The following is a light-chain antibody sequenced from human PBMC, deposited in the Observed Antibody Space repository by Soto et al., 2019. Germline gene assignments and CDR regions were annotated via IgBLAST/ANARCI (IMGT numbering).Light chain of an antibody. CDR3: QQLTNFRFT. J-gene: IGKJ2*01. CDR1: QGINKF. Sequence: QLTQSPSSLSASVGDRVTITCRASQGINKFLAWYQQRPGKAPQLLVYGASTLQSGVPSRFSGSGSGTDFSLTTSSVQPEDFATYYCQQLTNFRFTFGQGTKLDIK. V-gene: IGKV1-9*01. CDR2: GAS.